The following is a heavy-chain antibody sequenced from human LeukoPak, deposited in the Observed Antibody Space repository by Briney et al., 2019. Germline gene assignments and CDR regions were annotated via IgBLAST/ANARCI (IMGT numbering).Heavy chain of an antibody. V-gene: IGHV4-59*01. CDR1: GGSISSYY. Sequence: SSETLSLTCTVSGGSISSYYWSWIRQPPGKGLEWIGYIYYSGSTNYNPSLKSRVTISVDTSKNQFSLKLSSVTAEDTAVYYCARILDSAWGELGYWGQGTLVTVSS. CDR2: IYYSGST. J-gene: IGHJ4*02. CDR3: ARILDSAWGELGY. D-gene: IGHD6-19*01.